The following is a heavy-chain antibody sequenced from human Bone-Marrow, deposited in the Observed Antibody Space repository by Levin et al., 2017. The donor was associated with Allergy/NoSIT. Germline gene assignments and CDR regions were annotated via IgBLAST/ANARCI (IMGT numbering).Heavy chain of an antibody. CDR3: ARDPYSGSFSYYYGMDV. J-gene: IGHJ6*02. CDR2: IYYSGST. Sequence: GSLRLSCSVSGDSVSSGFYYWTWIRQPPGKGLEWIGNIYYSGSTNNNPSLQSRVTMSVDTSKNEFSLKLNSVTAADTAVYYCARDPYSGSFSYYYGMDVWGQGTTVIVSS. CDR1: GDSVSSGFYY. D-gene: IGHD1-26*01. V-gene: IGHV4-61*01.